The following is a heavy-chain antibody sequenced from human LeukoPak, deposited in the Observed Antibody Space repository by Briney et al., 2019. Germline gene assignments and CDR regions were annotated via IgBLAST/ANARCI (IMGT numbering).Heavy chain of an antibody. CDR1: GFTFSSYA. D-gene: IGHD4/OR15-4a*01. J-gene: IGHJ6*04. Sequence: PGRSLRLSCAASGFTFSSYAMHWVRQAPGKGLEWVAVISYDGSSKYYADSVKGRFTISRDNSKNTLYLQMNSLRAEDTAVYYCARGGTINYYYYGMDVWSKGTTVTVSS. V-gene: IGHV3-30*04. CDR2: ISYDGSSK. CDR3: ARGGTINYYYYGMDV.